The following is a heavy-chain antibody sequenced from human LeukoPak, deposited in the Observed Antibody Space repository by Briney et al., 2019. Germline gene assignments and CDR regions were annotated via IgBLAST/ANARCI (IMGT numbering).Heavy chain of an antibody. CDR1: GGSISSYY. CDR2: IYYSGST. V-gene: IGHV4-59*12. Sequence: SETLSLTYTVSGGSISSYYWSWIRQPPGKGLEWIGYIYYSGSTNYNPSLKSRVTISVDRSKNQFSLKLSSVTAADTAVYYCAREVSYYGSGSYLNWFDPWGQGTLVTVSS. D-gene: IGHD3-10*01. J-gene: IGHJ5*02. CDR3: AREVSYYGSGSYLNWFDP.